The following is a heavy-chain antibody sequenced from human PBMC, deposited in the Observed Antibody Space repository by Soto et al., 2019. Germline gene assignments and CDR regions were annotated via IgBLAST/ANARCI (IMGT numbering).Heavy chain of an antibody. CDR2: ISTNGGST. J-gene: IGHJ4*02. D-gene: IGHD3-22*01. CDR3: VKGEYYYDSSGYYPFDY. CDR1: GFTFSSYA. Sequence: GGSLRLSCSALGFTFSSYAMHWVRQAPGKGLEYVSSISTNGGSTHYADSVKGRFTISRDNSKNTQYLQMSSLRADDTAVYYCVKGEYYYDSSGYYPFDYWGQGT. V-gene: IGHV3-64D*06.